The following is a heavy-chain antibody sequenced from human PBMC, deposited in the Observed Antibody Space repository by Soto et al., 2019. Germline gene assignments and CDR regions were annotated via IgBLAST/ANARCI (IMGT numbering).Heavy chain of an antibody. D-gene: IGHD3-3*01. CDR1: GGSFSGYY. Sequence: SETLCVTCAFYGGSFSGYYWSWIRQPPGKGLEWIGEINHSGSTNYNPSLKSRVTISVDTSKNQFSLKLSSVTAADTAVYYCAREPLITIFGVVYYGMDVWGQGTPVTVSS. J-gene: IGHJ6*01. V-gene: IGHV4-34*01. CDR2: INHSGST. CDR3: AREPLITIFGVVYYGMDV.